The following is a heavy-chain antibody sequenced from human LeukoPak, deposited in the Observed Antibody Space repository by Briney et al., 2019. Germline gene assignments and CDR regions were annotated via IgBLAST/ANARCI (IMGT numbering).Heavy chain of an antibody. J-gene: IGHJ6*02. CDR3: ARDIIVVVPAANYYYGMDV. V-gene: IGHV1-2*06. Sequence: ASVKVSCKASGYTFTGYYMHWVRRAPGQGLEWMGRINPNSGGTNYAQKFQGRVTMTRDTSISTAYMELSSLRSEDTAVYYCARDIIVVVPAANYYYGMDVWGQGTTVTVSS. D-gene: IGHD2-2*01. CDR1: GYTFTGYY. CDR2: INPNSGGT.